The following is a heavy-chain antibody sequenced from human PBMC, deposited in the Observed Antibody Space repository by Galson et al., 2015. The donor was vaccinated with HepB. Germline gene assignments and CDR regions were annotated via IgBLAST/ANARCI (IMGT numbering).Heavy chain of an antibody. CDR2: IYYSGTT. V-gene: IGHV4-59*01. CDR1: GGSISRYY. J-gene: IGHJ4*02. D-gene: IGHD6-19*01. CDR3: ARVRSGWHIDY. Sequence: LTCTVSGGSISRYYWGWIRQSPGKGLEWIGYIYYSGTTNYNPSLKSRVTMSVDTSKNQFSLKLSSVTAADSAVYYCARVRSGWHIDYWGQGTLVTVSS.